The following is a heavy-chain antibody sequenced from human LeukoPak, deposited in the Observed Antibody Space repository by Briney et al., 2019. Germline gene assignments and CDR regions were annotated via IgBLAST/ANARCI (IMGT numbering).Heavy chain of an antibody. CDR1: GGTFSSYA. D-gene: IGHD3-10*01. CDR2: IIPIFGTA. J-gene: IGHJ1*01. Sequence: GASVKVSCKASGGTFSSYAISWVRQAPGQGLEWMGGIIPIFGTANYAQKFQGRVTITADESTSTAYMELSSLRSEDTAVYYCAGSTMTRLAEYFQHWGQGTLVTVSS. CDR3: AGSTMTRLAEYFQH. V-gene: IGHV1-69*13.